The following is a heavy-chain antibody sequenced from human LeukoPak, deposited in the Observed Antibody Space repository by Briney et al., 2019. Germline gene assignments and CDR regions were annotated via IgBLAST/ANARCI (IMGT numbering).Heavy chain of an antibody. CDR2: ISYDGTNK. Sequence: GRSLRLSCAASGVTFSSYAMHWVRQAPGKGLEGVAVISYDGTNKYYADSVKGRITISRDNSKNTLYLQMNSLRAEDTAVYYCARDGGAGLNNYYYYMDVWGKGTTVTVSS. J-gene: IGHJ6*03. CDR3: ARDGGAGLNNYYYYMDV. D-gene: IGHD1/OR15-1a*01. CDR1: GVTFSSYA. V-gene: IGHV3-30*01.